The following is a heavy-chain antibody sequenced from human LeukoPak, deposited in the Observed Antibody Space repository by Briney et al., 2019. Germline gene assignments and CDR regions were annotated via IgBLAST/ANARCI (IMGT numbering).Heavy chain of an antibody. CDR2: INPNSGGT. V-gene: IGHV1-2*02. CDR1: GYTFTGYY. J-gene: IGHJ4*02. D-gene: IGHD3-10*01. Sequence: ASVNVSCKASGYTFTGYYMHWVRQAPGHGLEWMGWINPNSGGTNYAQKFQGRVTMTRDTSISTAYMELSSLRSDDTAVYYCAICYGSGSYYGNFDYWGQGTLVTVSS. CDR3: AICYGSGSYYGNFDY.